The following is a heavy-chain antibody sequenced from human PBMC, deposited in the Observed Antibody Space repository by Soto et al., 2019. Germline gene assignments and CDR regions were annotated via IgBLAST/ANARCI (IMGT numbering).Heavy chain of an antibody. J-gene: IGHJ6*02. D-gene: IGHD3-9*01. CDR2: VSYDGSNK. CDR3: AVPRYDIYLTYYITMDV. V-gene: IGHV3-30*09. Sequence: QVQLVESGGGVVQPGRSLRLSCAVSGFTFSSYAMHWVRQAPGKGLEWVAVVSYDGSNKYYADSVKGRFAISRDNSKNTLYLQMNSLRVEDTAVYYCAVPRYDIYLTYYITMDVWGQGTTVTVSS. CDR1: GFTFSSYA.